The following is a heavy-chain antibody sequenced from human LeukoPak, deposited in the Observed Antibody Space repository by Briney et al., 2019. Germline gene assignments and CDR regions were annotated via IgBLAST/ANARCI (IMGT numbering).Heavy chain of an antibody. Sequence: PGGSLRLSCAASGFTFSDYAIHWVRQAPGKGLEWVAVISYDGSIKFSADSVKGRFTISRDNAKNSLYLQMNSLRAGDTAVYYCAREQASLTAIDYWGQGTLVTVSS. CDR3: AREQASLTAIDY. J-gene: IGHJ4*02. CDR1: GFTFSDYA. V-gene: IGHV3-30-3*01. D-gene: IGHD3-9*01. CDR2: ISYDGSIK.